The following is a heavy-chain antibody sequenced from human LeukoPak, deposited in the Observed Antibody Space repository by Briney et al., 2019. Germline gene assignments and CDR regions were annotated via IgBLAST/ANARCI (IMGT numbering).Heavy chain of an antibody. CDR1: GFTFSSYE. CDR3: AKRLAVAGTANYYYYYMDV. J-gene: IGHJ6*03. D-gene: IGHD6-13*01. Sequence: GGSLRLSCAASGFTFSSYEMNWVRQAPGKGLEWVSYISSSGSTIYYADSVKGRFTISRDNSKNTLYLQMNRLRAEDTAVYYCAKRLAVAGTANYYYYYMDVWGKGTTVTISS. CDR2: ISSSGSTI. V-gene: IGHV3-48*03.